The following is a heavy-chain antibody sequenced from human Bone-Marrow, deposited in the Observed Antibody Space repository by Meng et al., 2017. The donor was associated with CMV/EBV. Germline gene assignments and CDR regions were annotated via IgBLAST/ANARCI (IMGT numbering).Heavy chain of an antibody. J-gene: IGHJ4*02. CDR3: ARDLTFYDTLAGYYKDVYYFDY. Sequence: SETLSLTCFVSGGSIISSSHYWGWVRQPPGKGLEWIGSIYYSGSTYINPSLKSRVTMSVDTSKNQFSLKLSSVTAADTAVYYCARDLTFYDTLAGYYKDVYYFDYWGQGTLVTV. V-gene: IGHV4-39*07. CDR1: GGSIISSSHY. CDR2: IYYSGST. D-gene: IGHD3-9*01.